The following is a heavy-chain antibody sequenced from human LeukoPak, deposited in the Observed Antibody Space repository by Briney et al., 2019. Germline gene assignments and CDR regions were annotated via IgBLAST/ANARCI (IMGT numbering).Heavy chain of an antibody. Sequence: GASVKVSCKASGYTFTSYYMHWVRQAPGQGLEWMGIINPSGGSTSYAQKFQGRVTMTRDTSTSTVYMELSSLRSEDTAVYYCAREYGDPRGMYYYGMDVWGQGTRSPSP. J-gene: IGHJ6*02. CDR3: AREYGDPRGMYYYGMDV. CDR1: GYTFTSYY. D-gene: IGHD4-17*01. V-gene: IGHV1-46*01. CDR2: INPSGGST.